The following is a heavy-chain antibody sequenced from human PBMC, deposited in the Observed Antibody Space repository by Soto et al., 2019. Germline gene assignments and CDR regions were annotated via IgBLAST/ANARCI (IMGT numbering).Heavy chain of an antibody. CDR3: AKAYFVWSSEQPYYFDY. D-gene: IGHD3-16*01. Sequence: EVQLLDSGGGLVQPGGSLRLSCAASGFTFSNYAMTWVRQGPGKGLEWVSGMSGSGGRSYYADSVKGRFTISRDNSKSTLYLQMNSRRAEDTAVYYCAKAYFVWSSEQPYYFDYWGQGTLVTVSS. CDR1: GFTFSNYA. CDR2: MSGSGGRS. V-gene: IGHV3-23*01. J-gene: IGHJ4*02.